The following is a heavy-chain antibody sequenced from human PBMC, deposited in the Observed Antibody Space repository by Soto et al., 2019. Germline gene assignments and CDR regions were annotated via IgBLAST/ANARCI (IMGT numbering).Heavy chain of an antibody. Sequence: PSETLSLTCAVYGGSFSGYYWSWIHQPPGKGLEWIGEINHSGSTNYNPSLKSRVTISVDTSKNQFSLKLSSVTAADTAVYYCARRGYSYGYLSYWGQGTLVTVSS. D-gene: IGHD5-18*01. CDR2: INHSGST. V-gene: IGHV4-34*01. CDR1: GGSFSGYY. J-gene: IGHJ4*02. CDR3: ARRGYSYGYLSY.